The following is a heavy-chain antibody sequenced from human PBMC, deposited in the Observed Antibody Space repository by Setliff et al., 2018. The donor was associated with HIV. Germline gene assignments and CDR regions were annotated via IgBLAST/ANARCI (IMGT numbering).Heavy chain of an antibody. CDR2: IYSSGST. CDR3: ARVFPPIRGAPFGTPPGAFDI. Sequence: SETLSLTCSVSGGSMSTYYWSWILQPAGKGLEWIGRIYSSGSTIYNPSLRSRVTMSVDTSKSQLSLKLPSVTAADTAVYYCARVFPPIRGAPFGTPPGAFDIWGQGTMVTVSS. V-gene: IGHV4-4*07. D-gene: IGHD2-15*01. J-gene: IGHJ3*02. CDR1: GGSMSTYY.